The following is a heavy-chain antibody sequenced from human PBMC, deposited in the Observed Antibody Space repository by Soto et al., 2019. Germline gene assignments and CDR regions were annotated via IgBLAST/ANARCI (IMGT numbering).Heavy chain of an antibody. CDR1: GGSISGSTSDFY. J-gene: IGHJ6*02. CDR2: VSHSETT. V-gene: IGHV4-61*08. Sequence: ASETLSLTCTVSGGSISGSTSDFYWSWIRQAPGKGLEWIGHVSHSETTDYNPSLKSRVTISVDTSKTQFSLKLTSVTAVDTAVYYCVRKGPTRYNYYGMDVWGQGTTVTVSS. D-gene: IGHD1-26*01. CDR3: VRKGPTRYNYYGMDV.